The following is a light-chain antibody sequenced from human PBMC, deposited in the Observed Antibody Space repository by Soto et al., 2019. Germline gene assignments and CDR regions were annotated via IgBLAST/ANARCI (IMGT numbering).Light chain of an antibody. J-gene: IGLJ2*01. V-gene: IGLV1-40*01. Sequence: QAVVTQPPSVSEAPGQRVTISCTGSSSSVGAGYDVHWYQQLPGTAPKLLIYGNNNRPSGVPDRFSGSKSGTSASLAITGLQAEDEADYYCQSYDSSLSGVVFGGGTKLTVL. CDR2: GNN. CDR3: QSYDSSLSGVV. CDR1: SSSVGAGYD.